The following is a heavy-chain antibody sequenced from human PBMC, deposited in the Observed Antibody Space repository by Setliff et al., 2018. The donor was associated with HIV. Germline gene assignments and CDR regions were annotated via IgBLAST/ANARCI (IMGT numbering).Heavy chain of an antibody. Sequence: PGGSLRLSCAASGFTFSSYSMNWVRQAPGKGLEWVSSISSSSYYIFYADSVKGRFTISRDNSKNTMYLQMNTLRVEDTAVYYCARDGYYDSSGYSAFDIWGQGTMVTVSS. CDR2: ISSSSYYI. D-gene: IGHD3-22*01. V-gene: IGHV3-21*04. CDR1: GFTFSSYS. J-gene: IGHJ3*02. CDR3: ARDGYYDSSGYSAFDI.